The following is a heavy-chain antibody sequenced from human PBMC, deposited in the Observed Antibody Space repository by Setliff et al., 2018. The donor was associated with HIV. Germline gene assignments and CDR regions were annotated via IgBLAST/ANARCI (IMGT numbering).Heavy chain of an antibody. CDR3: ARLGRAIYRGGYSLRFDY. J-gene: IGHJ4*02. D-gene: IGHD2-21*02. CDR2: IYNSAST. Sequence: PSETLSLPRTVSGDSIITHHWTWIRHPPGKGLEWMGYIYNSASTSYNPSLNSRVTISVDTSKNQFSLRLRSVTAADTALYYCARLGRAIYRGGYSLRFDYWGQGTLVTVSS. V-gene: IGHV4-4*09. CDR1: GDSIITHH.